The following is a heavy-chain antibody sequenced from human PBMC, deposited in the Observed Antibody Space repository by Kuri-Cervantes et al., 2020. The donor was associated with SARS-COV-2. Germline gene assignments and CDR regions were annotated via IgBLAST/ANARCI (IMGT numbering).Heavy chain of an antibody. J-gene: IGHJ6*02. CDR2: ISYDGSNK. V-gene: IGHV3-30*04. CDR3: ARDPIAVALTTRYYGMDV. D-gene: IGHD6-19*01. Sequence: GGSLRLSCAASGFTFSSYAMHWVRQAPGKGLEWVAVISYDGSNKYYADSVKGRFTISRDNAKNSLYLQMNSLRDEDTAVYYCARDPIAVALTTRYYGMDVWGQGTTVTVSS. CDR1: GFTFSSYA.